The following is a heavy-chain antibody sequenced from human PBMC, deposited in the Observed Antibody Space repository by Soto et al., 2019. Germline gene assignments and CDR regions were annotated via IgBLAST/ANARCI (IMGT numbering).Heavy chain of an antibody. V-gene: IGHV4-34*01. CDR3: ARDHDLALGY. D-gene: IGHD3-3*01. CDR2: INHSGST. CDR1: GGSFSGYY. J-gene: IGHJ4*02. Sequence: SETLSLTCAVYGGSFSGYYWSWIRQPPGKGLEWIGEINHSGSTNYNPSLKSRVTISVDTSKNQFSLKLSSVTAADTAVYYCARDHDLALGYWGQGTLVTVSS.